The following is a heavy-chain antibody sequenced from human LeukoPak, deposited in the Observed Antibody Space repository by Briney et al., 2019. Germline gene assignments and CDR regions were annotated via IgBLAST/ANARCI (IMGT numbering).Heavy chain of an antibody. D-gene: IGHD3-22*01. CDR2: ISSDGSST. CDR3: ARYNSGHLDY. V-gene: IGHV3-74*01. CDR1: GFTLSSYW. Sequence: PAGSLRLSCAASGFTLSSYWMHWVRQGPGKALVWVSRISSDGSSTIYADSLKGRFTISRDSAENTLYLQMNSLRAEDTAVYYCARYNSGHLDYWGRGTLVTVSS. J-gene: IGHJ4*02.